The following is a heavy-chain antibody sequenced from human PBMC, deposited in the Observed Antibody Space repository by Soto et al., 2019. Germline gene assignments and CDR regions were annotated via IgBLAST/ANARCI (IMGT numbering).Heavy chain of an antibody. V-gene: IGHV3-23*01. D-gene: IGHD5-12*01. J-gene: IGHJ4*02. CDR2: ISGSGGTT. Sequence: GGSLRLSCAASGFTFSSYAMSWVRQAPGKGLGWVSTISGSGGTTYYADSVKGRFTISRDNSKNTLYLQMNNLRAEDTAIYYCAKQDGYDHYFINYWGQGTLVTVSS. CDR1: GFTFSSYA. CDR3: AKQDGYDHYFINY.